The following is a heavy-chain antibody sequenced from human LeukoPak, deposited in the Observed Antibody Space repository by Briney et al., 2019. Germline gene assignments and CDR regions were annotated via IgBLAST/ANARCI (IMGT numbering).Heavy chain of an antibody. J-gene: IGHJ4*02. CDR3: AKDPPYYDILTGLFDY. CDR2: ISGSGGST. V-gene: IGHV3-23*01. CDR1: GFIFFAYG. D-gene: IGHD3-9*01. Sequence: GGSLRLSCAASGFIFFAYGMTWVRQAPGKGLEWVSSISGSGGSTYYADSVKGRFTISRDNSKNTLYLQMNSLRAEDTAVYYCAKDPPYYDILTGLFDYWGQGTLVTVSS.